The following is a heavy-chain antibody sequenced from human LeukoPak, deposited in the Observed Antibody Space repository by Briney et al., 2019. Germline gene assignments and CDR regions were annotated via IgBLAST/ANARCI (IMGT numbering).Heavy chain of an antibody. CDR1: GGSISSDH. Sequence: SETLSLTCTVSGGSISSDHWNWIRQPPGKGLEWIGSIYYSGSTYYNPSLKSRVTISVDTSKNQFSLKLSSVTAADTAVYYCARLVYCTNGVCYPQYFDYWGQGTLVTVSS. J-gene: IGHJ4*02. D-gene: IGHD2-8*01. V-gene: IGHV4-39*01. CDR2: IYYSGST. CDR3: ARLVYCTNGVCYPQYFDY.